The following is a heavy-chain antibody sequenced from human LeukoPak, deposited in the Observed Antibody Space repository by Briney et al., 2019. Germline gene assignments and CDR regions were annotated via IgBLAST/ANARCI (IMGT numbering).Heavy chain of an antibody. CDR1: GYTFTSYY. CDR3: ARVGHRDEDHFDY. Sequence: GASVKVSCKASGYTFTSYYMHWVRQAPGQGLEWMGIINPSGGSTSYAQKLQGRVTMTTDTSPSTVYMELRSLRSDDAAVYYCARVGHRDEDHFDYWGQGTLVTVSS. D-gene: IGHD5-24*01. J-gene: IGHJ4*02. V-gene: IGHV1-46*01. CDR2: INPSGGST.